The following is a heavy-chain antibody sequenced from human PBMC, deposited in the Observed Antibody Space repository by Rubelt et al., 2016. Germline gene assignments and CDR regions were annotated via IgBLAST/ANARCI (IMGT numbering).Heavy chain of an antibody. CDR2: IRAYNGNT. Sequence: QVQLVQSGAEVKKPGASVKVSCKASGYTFTSYGISWVRQAPGQGLEWMGWIRAYNGNTNYAQKLQGRATMTTDTSTRTAYMELRSLRSDDTAVYYCARDVGGNSVLYYFDYWGQGTLVTVSS. CDR1: GYTFTSYG. V-gene: IGHV1-18*01. CDR3: ARDVGGNSVLYYFDY. D-gene: IGHD4-23*01. J-gene: IGHJ4*02.